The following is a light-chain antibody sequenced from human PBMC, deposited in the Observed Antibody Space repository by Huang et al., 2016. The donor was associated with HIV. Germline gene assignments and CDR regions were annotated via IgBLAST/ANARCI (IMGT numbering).Light chain of an antibody. Sequence: EIVLTQSPGTLSLSPGERATLSCRASQSVGIYLAWYQQKPGQAPRLLIDGASTRVTGNPDRFSGGGSGTDFTLSISRLEPEDFAVYYCQQYERPPDTFGPGTKVNIK. CDR1: QSVGIY. CDR2: GAS. J-gene: IGKJ3*01. CDR3: QQYERPPDT. V-gene: IGKV3-20*01.